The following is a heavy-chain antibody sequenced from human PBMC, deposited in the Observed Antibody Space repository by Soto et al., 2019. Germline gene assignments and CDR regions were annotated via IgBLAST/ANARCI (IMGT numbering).Heavy chain of an antibody. D-gene: IGHD7-27*01. J-gene: IGHJ4*02. Sequence: SETLSLTCTVSGGSISSSSYYWGWIRQPPGKGLEWIGSIYYSGSTYYNPSLRSRVTISVDTSKNQFSLKLSSVTAADTAVYYCARAVNWGLDYWGQGTLVTVSS. CDR3: ARAVNWGLDY. CDR2: IYYSGST. V-gene: IGHV4-39*07. CDR1: GGSISSSSYY.